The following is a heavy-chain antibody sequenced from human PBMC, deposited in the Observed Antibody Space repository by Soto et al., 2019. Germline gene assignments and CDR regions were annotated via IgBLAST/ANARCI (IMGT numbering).Heavy chain of an antibody. CDR2: IYLSGST. CDR3: ARGGDYCFDS. J-gene: IGHJ4*02. V-gene: IGHV4-30-2*01. Sequence: SETLSLTCAVSGGSISSGGFSWSWIRQPPGKGLEWIGYIYLSGSTYYNPSLKSRVSISLDRSKNQFSLSLTSVTAADTAVYYCARGGDYCFDSWGQGTLVTVSS. CDR1: GGSISSGGFS. D-gene: IGHD3-16*01.